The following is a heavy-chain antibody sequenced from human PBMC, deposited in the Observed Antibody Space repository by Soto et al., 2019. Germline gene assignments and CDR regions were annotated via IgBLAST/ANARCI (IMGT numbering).Heavy chain of an antibody. V-gene: IGHV1-2*04. J-gene: IGHJ3*02. CDR1: GYTFTGYY. CDR3: ARVSRYSSSWYAFDN. D-gene: IGHD6-13*01. CDR2: INPNSGGT. Sequence: ASVKVSCKASGYTFTGYYMHWVRQAPGQGLEWMGWINPNSGGTNYAQKFQGWVTMTRDTSISTAYMELSRLISDDTAVYYCARVSRYSSSWYAFDNWGQGTMVTVSS.